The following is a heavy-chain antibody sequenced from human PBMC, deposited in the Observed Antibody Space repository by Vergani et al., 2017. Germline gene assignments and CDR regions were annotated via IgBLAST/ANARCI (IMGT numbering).Heavy chain of an antibody. D-gene: IGHD6-19*01. CDR1: GFTFIMHA. CDR3: AKVGRSEVAGTFGAFDI. CDR2: LSASDRRT. J-gene: IGHJ3*02. Sequence: EVQLLESGGDLVQPGGSLRLSCAASGFTFIMHAMSWVRQAPGQGLEWVSTLSASDRRTHYADSVKGRFTISRDNSKNTLFLHMNSLRPEDTAVYYCAKVGRSEVAGTFGAFDIGGQGTMVTVSS. V-gene: IGHV3-23*01.